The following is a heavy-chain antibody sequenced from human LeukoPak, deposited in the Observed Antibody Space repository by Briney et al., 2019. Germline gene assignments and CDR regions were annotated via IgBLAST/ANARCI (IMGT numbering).Heavy chain of an antibody. J-gene: IGHJ4*02. D-gene: IGHD3-22*01. CDR3: ARGDSSGKRGKGYFDY. V-gene: IGHV1-8*01. CDR1: GYTFTSYD. CDR2: MNPNSGNT. Sequence: ASVKVSCKASGYTFTSYDINWVRQATGQGLEWMGWMNPNSGNTGYAQKFQGRVTMTSNTSISTAYMELSSLRSEDTAVYYCARGDSSGKRGKGYFDYWGQGTLVTVSS.